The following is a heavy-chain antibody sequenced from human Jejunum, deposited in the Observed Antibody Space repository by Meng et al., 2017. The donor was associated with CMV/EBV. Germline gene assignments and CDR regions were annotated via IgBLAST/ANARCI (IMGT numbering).Heavy chain of an antibody. CDR1: GFPFSNHH. CDR2: ISGGGLPK. J-gene: IGHJ4*02. V-gene: IGHV3-11*04. CDR3: AKGKSYFFEY. D-gene: IGHD3-10*01. Sequence: SCAASGFPFSNHHMNCVRQAPGKGLEWVAYISGGGLPKYYADSMKGRITISRDNAKNSLYLQIDNVGVDDTAVYYCAKGKSYFFEYWGPGALVTVSS.